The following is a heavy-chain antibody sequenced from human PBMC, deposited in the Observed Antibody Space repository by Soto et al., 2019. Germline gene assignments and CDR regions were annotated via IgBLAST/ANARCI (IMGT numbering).Heavy chain of an antibody. Sequence: PSETLSLTCAASGGTISSGDYSWNWIRQPPGKGLEWIGYIYYGGSTYYNPSLQSRVTMSVDRSRNQFSLKLSSVTAADTAVYYSARVPGPWGQGTLVTSPQ. CDR2: IYYGGST. V-gene: IGHV4-30-2*01. CDR1: GGTISSGDYS. CDR3: ARVPGP. J-gene: IGHJ5*02.